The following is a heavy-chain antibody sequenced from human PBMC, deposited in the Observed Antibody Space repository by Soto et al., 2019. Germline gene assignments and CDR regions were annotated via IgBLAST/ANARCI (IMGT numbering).Heavy chain of an antibody. D-gene: IGHD3-10*01. V-gene: IGHV4-59*08. CDR3: ATLIRGVIIS. CDR2: IYYSGST. CDR1: GGSISSYY. Sequence: SETLSLTCTVSGGSISSYYWSWIRQLPGKGLEWIGYIYYSGSTYYNPSLKSRVTISVDTSKNQFSLKLSSVTAADTAVYYCATLIRGVIISWGQGTLVTVSS. J-gene: IGHJ5*02.